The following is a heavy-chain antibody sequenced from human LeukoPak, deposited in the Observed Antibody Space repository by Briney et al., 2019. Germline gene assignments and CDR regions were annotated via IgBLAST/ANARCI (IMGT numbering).Heavy chain of an antibody. CDR2: IIPIFGTA. CDR3: ASPTSGRELLDYGMDV. J-gene: IGHJ6*02. CDR1: GGTFSSYA. D-gene: IGHD1-26*01. Sequence: ASVKVSCKASGGTFSSYAISWVRQAPGQGLEWMGGIIPIFGTANYAQKFQGRVTITADESTSTAYKELSSLRSEDTAVYYCASPTSGRELLDYGMDVWGQGTTVTVSS. V-gene: IGHV1-69*13.